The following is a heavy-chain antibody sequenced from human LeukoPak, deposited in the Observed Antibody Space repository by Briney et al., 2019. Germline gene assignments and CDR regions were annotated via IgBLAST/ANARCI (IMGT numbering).Heavy chain of an antibody. J-gene: IGHJ6*03. Sequence: PSETLSLTCTVSGYSISSGYYWGWIRPPPGKVLEWIGSIYHSGSTYYNPSLKSRFTISVDTSKNQFSLKLSSVTAAATGVYYCARGLRDYYDSSGYYHANYYYYYMDVWGKGTTVTVYS. CDR3: ARGLRDYYDSSGYYHANYYYYYMDV. V-gene: IGHV4-38-2*02. D-gene: IGHD3-22*01. CDR2: IYHSGST. CDR1: GYSISSGYY.